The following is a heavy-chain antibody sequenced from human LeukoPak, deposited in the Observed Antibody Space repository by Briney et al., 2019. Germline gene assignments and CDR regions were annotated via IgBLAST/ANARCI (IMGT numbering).Heavy chain of an antibody. Sequence: ASVKVSCKTSGYTFTSYYMHWVRQAPGQGLEWMGIIKPSGGSTSYARKFQGRVTMTRDTSTSTVYMELSSLRSEDTAVYYCARETNDWNFDYWGQGTLVTVSS. CDR1: GYTFTSYY. CDR2: IKPSGGST. CDR3: ARETNDWNFDY. D-gene: IGHD1-1*01. J-gene: IGHJ4*02. V-gene: IGHV1-46*01.